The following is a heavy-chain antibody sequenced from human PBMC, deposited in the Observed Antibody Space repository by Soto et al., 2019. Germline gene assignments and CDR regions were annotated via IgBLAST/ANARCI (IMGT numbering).Heavy chain of an antibody. CDR1: GFTFSSYW. J-gene: IGHJ4*02. CDR3: ARYDFWSGYNPPLDY. D-gene: IGHD3-3*01. CDR2: IKQDGSEK. Sequence: EVQLVESGGGLVQPGGSLRLSCAASGFTFSSYWMSWVRQAPGKGLGWVANIKQDGSEKYYVDSVKGRFTISRDNAKNSLYLQMNSLRAEDTAVYYCARYDFWSGYNPPLDYWGQGTLVTVSS. V-gene: IGHV3-7*01.